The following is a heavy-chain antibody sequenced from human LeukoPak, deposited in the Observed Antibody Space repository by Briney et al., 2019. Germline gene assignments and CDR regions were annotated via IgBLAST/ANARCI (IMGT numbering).Heavy chain of an antibody. CDR2: IYHSGST. CDR3: ARAQTSTCITIFGVPNWFDP. V-gene: IGHV4-38-2*02. Sequence: SETLSLTCTVSGYSISSGYYWGWIRQPPGKGLEWIGSIYHSGSTYYNPSLKSRVTISVDTSKNQFSLKLSSVTAADTAVYYCARAQTSTCITIFGVPNWFDPWGQGTLVTVSS. J-gene: IGHJ5*02. D-gene: IGHD3-3*01. CDR1: GYSISSGYY.